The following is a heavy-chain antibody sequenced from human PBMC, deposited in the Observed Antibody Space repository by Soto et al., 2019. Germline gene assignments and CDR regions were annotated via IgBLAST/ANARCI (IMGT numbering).Heavy chain of an antibody. CDR1: GFTFNHYA. Sequence: EVQLVESGGGLVQPGRSLRLSCAASGFTFNHYAMHWVRQVPGKGLEWVSGISWNSDYIGYADSVKGRFTISRDNAKNSVYLQMNSLRPEDTAVYYCAKAGGSGSWCGGSDFWGQGTLVTVSS. CDR3: AKAGGSGSWCGGSDF. D-gene: IGHD1-26*01. V-gene: IGHV3-9*01. CDR2: ISWNSDYI. J-gene: IGHJ4*02.